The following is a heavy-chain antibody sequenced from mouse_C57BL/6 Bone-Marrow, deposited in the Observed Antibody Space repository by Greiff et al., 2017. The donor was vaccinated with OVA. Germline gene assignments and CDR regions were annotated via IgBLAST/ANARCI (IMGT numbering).Heavy chain of an antibody. CDR3: ARSAYYYGSSYRYFDV. Sequence: DVKLQESGPELVKPGASVKMSCKASGYTFTDYNMHWVKQSHGKSLEWIGYINPNNGGTSYNQKFKGKATLTVNKSSSTAYMELRSLTSEDSAVYYCARSAYYYGSSYRYFDVWGTGTTVTVSS. J-gene: IGHJ1*03. V-gene: IGHV1-22*01. CDR1: GYTFTDYN. CDR2: INPNNGGT. D-gene: IGHD1-1*01.